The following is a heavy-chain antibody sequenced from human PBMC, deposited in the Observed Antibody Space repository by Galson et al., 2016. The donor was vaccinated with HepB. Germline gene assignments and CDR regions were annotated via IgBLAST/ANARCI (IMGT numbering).Heavy chain of an antibody. CDR3: ARVGTKHTYGFSSSDH. V-gene: IGHV3-30-3*01. CDR1: GFDFSDYA. Sequence: SLRLSCAGSGFDFSDYAMHWVRQTPGKGLEWVAVLSYDGVNEYYADSVKGRFTISRDNSKNTLFLQMNSLRAEDTALYYCARVGTKHTYGFSSSDHWGRGTLVTVSS. J-gene: IGHJ5*02. CDR2: LSYDGVNE. D-gene: IGHD3-10*01.